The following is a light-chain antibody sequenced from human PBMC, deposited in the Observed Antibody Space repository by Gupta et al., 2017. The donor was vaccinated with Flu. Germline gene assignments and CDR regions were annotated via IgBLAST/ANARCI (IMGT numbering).Light chain of an antibody. CDR1: QSVGSY. J-gene: IGKJ4*01. Sequence: ETVLTQSPATLSLSPGERATLSCRASQSVGSYLAWYRQKPGQAPRLLIYDASNRATGIPARFSGSGSGTDFTLTISSLEPEDFATYYCQQRSNWPPSLTFGGGTKVEIK. CDR3: QQRSNWPPSLT. V-gene: IGKV3-11*01. CDR2: DAS.